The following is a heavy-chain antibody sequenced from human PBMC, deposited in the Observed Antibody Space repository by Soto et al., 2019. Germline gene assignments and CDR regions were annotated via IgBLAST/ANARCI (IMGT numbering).Heavy chain of an antibody. Sequence: ASVKVSCKASGYIFSSHCIYWVRQAPGQGLQWMGIINPGGGRTAYAQKFQGWVTMTRDTSISTAYMELSRLRSDDTAVYYCAREREVFYDFWSGYYGYYYYGMDVWGQGTTVTVSS. CDR3: AREREVFYDFWSGYYGYYYYGMDV. V-gene: IGHV1-2*04. D-gene: IGHD3-3*01. CDR1: GYIFSSHC. J-gene: IGHJ6*02. CDR2: INPGGGRT.